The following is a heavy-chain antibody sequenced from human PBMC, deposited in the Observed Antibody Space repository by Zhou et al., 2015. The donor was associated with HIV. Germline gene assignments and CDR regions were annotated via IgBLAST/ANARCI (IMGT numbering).Heavy chain of an antibody. CDR2: FDPEDGET. CDR3: ATDLTKNSYYYDSSGFQH. CDR1: GYTLTELS. D-gene: IGHD3-22*01. Sequence: QVQLVQSGAEVKKPGSSVKVSCKVSGYTLTELSMHWVRQAPGKGLEWMGGFDPEDGETIYAQKFQGRVTMTEDTSTDTAYMELSSLRSEDTAVYYCATDLTKNSYYYDSSGFQHWARAPWSPSPQ. V-gene: IGHV1-24*01. J-gene: IGHJ1*01.